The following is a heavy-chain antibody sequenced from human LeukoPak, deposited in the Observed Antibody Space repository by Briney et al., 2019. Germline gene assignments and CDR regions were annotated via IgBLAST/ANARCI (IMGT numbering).Heavy chain of an antibody. Sequence: ASVKVSCVASGYTFTAYYMHWVRQAPGQGLEWMGWININSGGTKNTQKLQGRVTMTRDTSISTAYMELSGLTSDDTAVYYCARGTRSSWFDPWGQGTLVTVSS. CDR3: ARGTRSSWFDP. CDR2: ININSGGT. V-gene: IGHV1-2*02. J-gene: IGHJ5*02. D-gene: IGHD2-8*01. CDR1: GYTFTAYY.